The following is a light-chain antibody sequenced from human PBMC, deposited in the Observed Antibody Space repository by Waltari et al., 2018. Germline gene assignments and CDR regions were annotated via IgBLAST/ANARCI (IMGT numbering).Light chain of an antibody. CDR2: DAS. CDR1: QGITSR. J-gene: IGKJ3*01. Sequence: DIQMTQSPSAVSAFVGDRVIITCRASQGITSRLAWYQQKPGRAPKLLIYDASSLQSGVPSRFIGSGSETDFTLTINNLQPEDIATYFCQQANTFPVTFGPGTKVDIK. CDR3: QQANTFPVT. V-gene: IGKV1-12*01.